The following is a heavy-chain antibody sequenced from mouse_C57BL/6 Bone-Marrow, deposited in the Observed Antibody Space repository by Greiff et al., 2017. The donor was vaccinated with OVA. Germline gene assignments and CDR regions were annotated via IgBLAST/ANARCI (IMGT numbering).Heavy chain of an antibody. Sequence: DVMLVESGGDLVKPGGSLKLSCAASGFTFSSYGMSWVRQTPDKRLEWVATISSGGSYTYYPDSVKGRFTISRDNAKNTLYLQISSLKSEDTAMYYCARHRGAWYFDVWGTGTTVTVSS. CDR3: ARHRGAWYFDV. CDR1: GFTFSSYG. J-gene: IGHJ1*03. CDR2: ISSGGSYT. D-gene: IGHD2-14*01. V-gene: IGHV5-6*02.